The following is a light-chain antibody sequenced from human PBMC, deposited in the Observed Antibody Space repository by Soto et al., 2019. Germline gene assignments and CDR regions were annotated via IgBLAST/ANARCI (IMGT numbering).Light chain of an antibody. V-gene: IGLV3-9*01. CDR2: RDT. Sequence: VLGQTARITCGGNNIGSKNVHWYQLNPGQAPVLVIYRDTNRPSGIPERFSGSNSGNTATLAISGAQVGDDADYYCQVWDSSTVVFGGGTKLTVL. CDR3: QVWDSSTVV. CDR1: NIGSKN. J-gene: IGLJ3*02.